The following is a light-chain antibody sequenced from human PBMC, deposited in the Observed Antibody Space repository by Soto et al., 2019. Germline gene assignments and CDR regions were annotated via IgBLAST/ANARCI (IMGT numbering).Light chain of an antibody. CDR2: AAS. Sequence: DIRMTQSPSSLSAAVGDRVTITCRASQGIDTYLAWYQQKPGKVPKLLIYAASTLQSGVPSRFSGSGSGTDFTLTISSLQPEDVATYYCQKYTRAPFTFGPGTKVDIK. CDR1: QGIDTY. V-gene: IGKV1-27*01. J-gene: IGKJ3*01. CDR3: QKYTRAPFT.